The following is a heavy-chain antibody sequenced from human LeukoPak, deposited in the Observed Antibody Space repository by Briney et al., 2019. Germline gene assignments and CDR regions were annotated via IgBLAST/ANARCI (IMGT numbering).Heavy chain of an antibody. CDR3: ARGIESYGDYGY. V-gene: IGHV4-59*01. CDR1: GGPISGSY. Sequence: PSETLSLTCTVSGGPISGSYWSCIRQPPRKGLEWIAYMYKIGSTNYNPYLKSRVTISIDTSKNQFSLKLSSLTAAETAIYYCARGIESYGDYGYWGQGILVTVSS. CDR2: MYKIGST. D-gene: IGHD4-17*01. J-gene: IGHJ4*02.